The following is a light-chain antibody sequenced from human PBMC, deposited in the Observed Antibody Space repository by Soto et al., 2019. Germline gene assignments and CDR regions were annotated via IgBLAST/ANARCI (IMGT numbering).Light chain of an antibody. CDR2: GAF. Sequence: EIVLTQSPATLSLSPGERATLSCRASPSVSNYLAWYQQKPGQAPRLLIYGAFNRATGIPARFSGSGSGADSTLTISSLEPEDFAVYYCQQRNIWPPVTFGQGTRRRL. CDR1: PSVSNY. V-gene: IGKV3-11*01. CDR3: QQRNIWPPVT. J-gene: IGKJ5*01.